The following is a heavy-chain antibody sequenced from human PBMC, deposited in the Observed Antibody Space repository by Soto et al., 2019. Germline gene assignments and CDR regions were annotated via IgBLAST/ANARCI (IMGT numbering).Heavy chain of an antibody. Sequence: ESGGGVVQPGRSLRLSCAASGFPFSSYGMHWVRQAPGKGLEWLALIYYDGSKEYYAESVRGRFTISRDNSKNTLYLQMNSLRADDTAVYFCARVGGTVTSDYWGQGTLVTASS. V-gene: IGHV3-33*01. CDR1: GFPFSSYG. J-gene: IGHJ4*02. D-gene: IGHD4-17*01. CDR3: ARVGGTVTSDY. CDR2: IYYDGSKE.